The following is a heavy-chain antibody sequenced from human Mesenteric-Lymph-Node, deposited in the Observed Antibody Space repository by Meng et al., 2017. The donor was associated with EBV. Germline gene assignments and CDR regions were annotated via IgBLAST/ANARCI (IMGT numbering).Heavy chain of an antibody. J-gene: IGHJ4*02. CDR2: IYFTGST. D-gene: IGHD3-10*01. Sequence: QVHGRHVGRGLVTPSETLPLPVTGSGGSIRGYYWSWIRQPPVKGLEWIGYIYFTGSTNYNPSLKSRVTISVDTSKNQFSLKLSSVTAADTAVYYCARGYGSGHLWGQGTLVTVSS. CDR3: ARGYGSGHL. CDR1: GGSIRGYY. V-gene: IGHV4-59*12.